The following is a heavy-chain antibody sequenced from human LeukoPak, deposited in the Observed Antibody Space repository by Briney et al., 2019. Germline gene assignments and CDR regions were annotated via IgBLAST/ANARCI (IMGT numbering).Heavy chain of an antibody. D-gene: IGHD3-3*01. CDR3: ARSNYDFWSGYYNYYYMDV. CDR1: GYTFTSYG. Sequence: ASVKVSCKASGYTFTSYGISWVRQAPGQGLEWMGWISAYNGNTNCAQKLQGRVTMTTDTSTSTAYMELRSLRSDDTAVYYCARSNYDFWSGYYNYYYMDVWGKGTTVTVSS. V-gene: IGHV1-18*01. J-gene: IGHJ6*03. CDR2: ISAYNGNT.